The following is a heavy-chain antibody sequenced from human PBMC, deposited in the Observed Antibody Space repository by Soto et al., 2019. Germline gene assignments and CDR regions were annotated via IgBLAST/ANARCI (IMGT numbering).Heavy chain of an antibody. V-gene: IGHV1-18*04. J-gene: IGHJ5*02. CDR3: ARDGSLYCSSTSCYYNWFDH. CDR1: GYTFTSYG. D-gene: IGHD2-2*01. Sequence: ASVKVSCKASGYTFTSYGISWVRQAPGLGLEWMGWISAHNGNTNYAQKLQGRVTMTTDTSTSTAYMELRRLRSDDTPVYYCARDGSLYCSSTSCYYNWFDHWGQGTLVTVSS. CDR2: ISAHNGNT.